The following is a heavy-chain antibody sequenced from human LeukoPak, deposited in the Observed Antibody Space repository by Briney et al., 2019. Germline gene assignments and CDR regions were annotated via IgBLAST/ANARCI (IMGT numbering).Heavy chain of an antibody. CDR2: IDRSGVT. V-gene: IGHV3-66*03. CDR1: GFTVHSNY. CDR3: ARDKGTSYLSSFDY. Sequence: GGSLRLSCAASGFTVHSNYMSWVRQAPGKGLEWVAVIDRSGVTHYADSVKGRFTISRDNSKNTLYLQMNSLRAADTAVYYCARDKGTSYLSSFDYWGQGTLVTVSS. D-gene: IGHD6-6*01. J-gene: IGHJ4*02.